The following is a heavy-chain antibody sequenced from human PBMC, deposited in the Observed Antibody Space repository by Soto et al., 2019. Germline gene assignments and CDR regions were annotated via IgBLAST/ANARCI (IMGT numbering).Heavy chain of an antibody. CDR2: IYPGDSDT. CDR3: ARSSDSSGWYPSEYFQH. D-gene: IGHD6-19*01. V-gene: IGHV5-51*01. J-gene: IGHJ1*01. CDR1: GYSFTSYW. Sequence: RGESLKISCKGSGYSFTSYWIGWVRQMPGKGLEWMGIIYPGDSDTRYSPSFQGQVTISADKSISTAYLQWSSLKASDTAMYYCARSSDSSGWYPSEYFQHWGQGTLVTVSS.